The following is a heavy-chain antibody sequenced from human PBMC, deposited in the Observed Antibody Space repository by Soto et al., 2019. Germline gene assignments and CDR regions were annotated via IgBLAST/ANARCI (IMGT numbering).Heavy chain of an antibody. V-gene: IGHV1-2*06. D-gene: IGHD4-17*01. CDR3: VRWGYGSNSLEF. J-gene: IGHJ4*03. CDR1: GYIFTGYF. Sequence: QVRLVQSGAVVKKSGASVKVSCKTSGYIFTGYFIHWVRQTPGQGLQWMGRITPNSGDTNYGQTFQVRVTLTTDTSTSTAYLELSGLRSDDTALYYCVRWGYGSNSLEFWGQGTLVTVSS. CDR2: ITPNSGDT.